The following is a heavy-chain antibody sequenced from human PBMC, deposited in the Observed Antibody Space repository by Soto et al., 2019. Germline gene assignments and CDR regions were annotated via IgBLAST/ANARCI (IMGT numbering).Heavy chain of an antibody. Sequence: QVQLQESGPGLVKPSGTLSLTCTISGGSISSSNWWSWVRQPPGKGLSWIGEFYHSLNTNYNTSLESRVAISVDTSKNQFSLNLTPLTAGDTALYYCARLDGYGYWCRGTLLSVSS. V-gene: IGHV4-4*02. CDR3: ARLDGYGY. CDR1: GGSISSSNW. CDR2: FYHSLNT. J-gene: IGHJ4*02. D-gene: IGHD6-13*01.